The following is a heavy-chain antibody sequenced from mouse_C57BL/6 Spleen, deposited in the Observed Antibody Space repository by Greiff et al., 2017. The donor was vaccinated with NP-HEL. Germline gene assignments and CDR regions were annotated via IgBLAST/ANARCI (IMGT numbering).Heavy chain of an antibody. D-gene: IGHD1-1*01. Sequence: VKLQQPGAELVKPGASVKVSCKASGYTFTSYWMHWVKQRPGQGLEWIGRIHPSDSDTNYNQKFKGKATLTVDKSSSTAYMQLSSLTSEDSAVYYCAIPPYGSSYAWFAYWGQGTLVTVSA. J-gene: IGHJ3*01. CDR3: AIPPYGSSYAWFAY. CDR1: GYTFTSYW. CDR2: IHPSDSDT. V-gene: IGHV1-74*01.